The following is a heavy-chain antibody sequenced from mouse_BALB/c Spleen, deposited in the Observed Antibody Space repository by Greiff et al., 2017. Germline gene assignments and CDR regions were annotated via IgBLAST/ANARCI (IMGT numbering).Heavy chain of an antibody. D-gene: IGHD1-1*01. J-gene: IGHJ2*01. V-gene: IGHV3-2*02. Sequence: EVMLVESGPGLVKPSQSLSLTCTVTGYSITSDYAWNWIRQFPGNKLEWMGYISYSGSTSYNPSLKSRISITRDTSKNQFFLQLNSVTTEDTATYYCARGVTTVYFDYWGQGTTLTVSS. CDR1: GYSITSDYA. CDR3: ARGVTTVYFDY. CDR2: ISYSGST.